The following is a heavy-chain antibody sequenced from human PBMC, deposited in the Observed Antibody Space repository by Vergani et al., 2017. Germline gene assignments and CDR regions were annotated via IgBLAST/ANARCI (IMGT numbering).Heavy chain of an antibody. V-gene: IGHV1-58*02. Sequence: QMQLVQSGPEVKKPGTSVKVSCKASGFTFTSSAMQWVRQARGQRLEWIGWIVVGSGNTNYAQKFQERVTITRDMSTSTAYMELSSLRSEDTAVYYCARGRGSSGYRPVDAFDIWGQGTMVTVSS. CDR3: ARGRGSSGYRPVDAFDI. CDR2: IVVGSGNT. J-gene: IGHJ3*02. D-gene: IGHD3-22*01. CDR1: GFTFTSSA.